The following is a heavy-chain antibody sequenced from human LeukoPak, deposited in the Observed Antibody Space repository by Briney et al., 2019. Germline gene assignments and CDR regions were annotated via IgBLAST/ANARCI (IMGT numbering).Heavy chain of an antibody. CDR1: GGSFSGYY. J-gene: IGHJ4*02. V-gene: IGHV4-34*01. CDR3: ARAKTSPRGYSYGYMY. Sequence: PSETLSLTCAVYGGSFSGYYWSWIRQPPGKGLEWIGEINHSGSTNYNPSLKSRVTISVDTSKHQFSLKLSSVTAADTAVYYCARAKTSPRGYSYGYMYWGQGTLVTVSS. CDR2: INHSGST. D-gene: IGHD5-18*01.